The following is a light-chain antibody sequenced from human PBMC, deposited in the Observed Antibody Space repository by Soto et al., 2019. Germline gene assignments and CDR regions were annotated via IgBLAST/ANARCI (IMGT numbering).Light chain of an antibody. J-gene: IGKJ2*01. Sequence: EIVLTQSPATLSVSPGERATLSCRASQSVRSNLAWYQQKPGQGPRLLIFGASTRATNIPARFSGSGSGTEFTLTISRLEPEDFAVYYCQQYGSSPPLYTFGQGTKLEIK. CDR3: QQYGSSPPLYT. CDR1: QSVRSN. CDR2: GAS. V-gene: IGKV3-20*01.